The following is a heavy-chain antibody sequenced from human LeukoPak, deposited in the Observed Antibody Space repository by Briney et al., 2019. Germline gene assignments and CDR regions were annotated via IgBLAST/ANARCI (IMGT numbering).Heavy chain of an antibody. Sequence: GGSLRLSCVASGFTFSSYWMSRVRQAPGKGLEWVSSISSSSSYIYYADSVKGRFTISRDNAKNSLYLQMNSLRAEDTAVYYCARDGSIFGVVQSYFDYWGQGTLVTVSS. V-gene: IGHV3-21*01. CDR3: ARDGSIFGVVQSYFDY. CDR2: ISSSSSYI. CDR1: GFTFSSYW. D-gene: IGHD3-3*01. J-gene: IGHJ4*02.